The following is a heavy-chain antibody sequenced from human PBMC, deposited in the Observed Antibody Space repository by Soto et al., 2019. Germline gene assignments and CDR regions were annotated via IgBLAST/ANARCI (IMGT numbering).Heavy chain of an antibody. CDR3: ARLPGAFWSGYYYYYGMDV. CDR2: IYYSGST. V-gene: IGHV4-39*01. Sequence: PSETLSLTCTVSGGSISSSSYYWGWIRQPPGKGLEWIGSIYYSGSTYYNPSLKSRVTISVDTSKNQFSLKLSSVTAADTAVYYCARLPGAFWSGYYYYYGMDVWGQGTTVTVSS. CDR1: GGSISSSSYY. J-gene: IGHJ6*02. D-gene: IGHD3-3*01.